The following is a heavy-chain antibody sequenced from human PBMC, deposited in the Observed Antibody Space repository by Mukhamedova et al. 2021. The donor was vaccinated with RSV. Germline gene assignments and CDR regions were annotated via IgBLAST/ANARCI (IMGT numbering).Heavy chain of an antibody. Sequence: EWVAFIRFDGSNRDYADSVKGRFTVSRDNSKNTLDLHLNSVRPEDTAIYYCAKVIYSGTYRPIFASWGQGTLVTGSS. CDR2: IRFDGSNR. J-gene: IGHJ4*02. V-gene: IGHV3-30*02. D-gene: IGHD1-14*01. CDR3: AKVIYSGTYRPIFAS.